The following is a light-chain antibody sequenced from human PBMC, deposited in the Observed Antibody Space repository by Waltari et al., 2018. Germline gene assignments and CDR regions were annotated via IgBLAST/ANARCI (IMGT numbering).Light chain of an antibody. CDR2: DVS. J-gene: IGLJ1*01. V-gene: IGLV2-14*01. CDR3: SSYTSIIPPFL. CDR1: SSDLGVYSF. Sequence: QSALTQPASVSGSPGQSITISCTRSSSDLGVYSFVSWYQQHPGNAPKLMIYDVSHRPSGVSNRFSGSKSGNTASLTISGLQPEDEADYYCSSYTSIIPPFLFGTGTKVTVL.